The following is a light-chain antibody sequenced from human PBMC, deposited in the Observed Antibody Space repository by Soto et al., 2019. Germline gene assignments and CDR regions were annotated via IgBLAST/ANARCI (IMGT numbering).Light chain of an antibody. CDR3: QQLIRFPTK. V-gene: IGKV1-13*02. Sequence: AIQMTQSPSSLSASVGDRVTITCRASQGISNSLALYQQKPAKAPTLLMYLASTLQSGVPPTFSGTGSGTNFTLTISSLQPEDFATYYCQQLIRFPTKFGQGTKVDIK. CDR1: QGISNS. J-gene: IGKJ1*01. CDR2: LAS.